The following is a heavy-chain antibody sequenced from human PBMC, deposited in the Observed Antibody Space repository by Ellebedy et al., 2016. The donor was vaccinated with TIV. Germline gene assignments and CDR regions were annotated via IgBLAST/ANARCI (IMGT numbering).Heavy chain of an antibody. J-gene: IGHJ4*02. CDR2: IYPGDSDT. V-gene: IGHV5-51*01. CDR3: ARLGSGWYEGRYFDY. D-gene: IGHD6-19*01. CDR1: GYRFSNYW. Sequence: GESLKISCKGSGYRFSNYWIGWVRQMPGKGLEWMGVIYPGDSDTRYSPSFQGQVTISADKSISTAYLQWRSLRASDTAMYYCARLGSGWYEGRYFDYWGQGTLVTVSS.